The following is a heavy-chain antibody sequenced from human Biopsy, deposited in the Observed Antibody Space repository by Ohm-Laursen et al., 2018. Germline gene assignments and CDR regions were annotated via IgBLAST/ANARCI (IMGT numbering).Heavy chain of an antibody. CDR1: GGSISNNNYY. CDR2: IFYRGST. Sequence: SETLSLTCTVSGGSISNNNYYWGWIRPPPGKGLEWLGSIFYRGSTHYKPSLKSQVNISVDTSKNQFSMKLNSGTAAGTAVYYCASDYDTSGYYYVSWGQGTLVTVSS. CDR3: ASDYDTSGYYYVS. J-gene: IGHJ5*02. D-gene: IGHD3-22*01. V-gene: IGHV4-39*07.